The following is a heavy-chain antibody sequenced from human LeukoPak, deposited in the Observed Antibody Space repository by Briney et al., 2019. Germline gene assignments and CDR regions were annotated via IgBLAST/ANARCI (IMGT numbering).Heavy chain of an antibody. D-gene: IGHD1-26*01. V-gene: IGHV3-7*01. CDR2: IKQDGSEK. Sequence: PGGSLRLSCAASGFTFSRYWLSWVRQAPGKGLEWVANIKQDGSEKYYVDSVKGRFTISRDNAKNSLYLQMNSLRAEDTAVYYCARVRWDPTYFDYWGQGTLVTVSS. CDR1: GFTFSRYW. CDR3: ARVRWDPTYFDY. J-gene: IGHJ4*02.